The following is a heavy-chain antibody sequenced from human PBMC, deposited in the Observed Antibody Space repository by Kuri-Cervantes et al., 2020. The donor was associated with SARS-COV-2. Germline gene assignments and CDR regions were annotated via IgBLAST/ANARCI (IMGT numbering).Heavy chain of an antibody. V-gene: IGHV3-21*05. Sequence: GGSLRLSCAASGFTFTTYAMTWVRQAPGKGLEWVSYISSSTTYTNHADSVKGRFTISRDNAKNSLYLHMDSLRAEDSAVYSCARGGLCSGGSCYHYSYYMDVWGKGTTVTVSS. D-gene: IGHD2-15*01. CDR2: ISSSTTYT. J-gene: IGHJ6*03. CDR1: GFTFTTYA. CDR3: ARGGLCSGGSCYHYSYYMDV.